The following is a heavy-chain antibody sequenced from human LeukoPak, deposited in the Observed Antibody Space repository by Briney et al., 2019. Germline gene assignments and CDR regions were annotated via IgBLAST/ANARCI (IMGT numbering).Heavy chain of an antibody. D-gene: IGHD3-3*01. V-gene: IGHV4-59*01. J-gene: IGHJ5*02. CDR2: IYDIGST. CDR1: GGSIGTYY. Sequence: TSETLSLTCTVSGGSIGTYYWSWIRQSPGKGLEWIGYIYDIGSTNYNPSLQSRVTISVDTSKNQFSLKLLSVTAADTAVYYCARGLGTTYDFWSGYYRYNWFDPWGQGTLVTVSS. CDR3: ARGLGTTYDFWSGYYRYNWFDP.